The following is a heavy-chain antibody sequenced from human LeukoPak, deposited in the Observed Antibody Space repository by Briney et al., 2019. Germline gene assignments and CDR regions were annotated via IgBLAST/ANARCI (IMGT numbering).Heavy chain of an antibody. Sequence: PSETLSLTCTVSGGSISSSSYYWAWIRQPPGKGLEWIGSIYYSGNTYYNPSLKSRVTISVDTSKNQFSLKLSSVTAADTAVYYRARQQRINFYFDYWGQGTLVTVSS. D-gene: IGHD2-15*01. CDR3: ARQQRINFYFDY. J-gene: IGHJ4*02. CDR2: IYYSGNT. CDR1: GGSISSSSYY. V-gene: IGHV4-39*01.